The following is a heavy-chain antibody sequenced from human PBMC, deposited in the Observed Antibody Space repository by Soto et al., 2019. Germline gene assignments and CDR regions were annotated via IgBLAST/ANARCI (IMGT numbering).Heavy chain of an antibody. V-gene: IGHV3-53*01. CDR1: GFTVSSNY. J-gene: IGHJ6*02. D-gene: IGHD3-3*01. Sequence: GGSLRLSCAASGFTVSSNYMSWVRQAPGKGLEWVSVIYSGGSTYYADSVKGRFTISRDNSKNTLYLQMNSLRAEDTAVYYCARDPPSITIFGVVSGGGMDVWGQGTTVTVS. CDR2: IYSGGST. CDR3: ARDPPSITIFGVVSGGGMDV.